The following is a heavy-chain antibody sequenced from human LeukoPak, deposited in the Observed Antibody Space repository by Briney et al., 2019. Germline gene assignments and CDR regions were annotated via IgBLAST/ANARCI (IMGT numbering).Heavy chain of an antibody. Sequence: PSETLSLTCSVSGVSFSSPTYYWSWIRQHPGKGLEWIGHIYSTGSRYYNPSLESRVSVSFDTSKNQFSLKMSSMTAADTAVYYCARGLEYSYYLDVWGKGTTVTVSS. CDR3: ARGLEYSYYLDV. CDR2: IYSTGSR. J-gene: IGHJ6*03. V-gene: IGHV4-31*03. CDR1: GVSFSSPTYY. D-gene: IGHD3/OR15-3a*01.